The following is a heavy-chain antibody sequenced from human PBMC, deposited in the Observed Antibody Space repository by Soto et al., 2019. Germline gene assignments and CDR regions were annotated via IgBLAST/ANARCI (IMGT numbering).Heavy chain of an antibody. D-gene: IGHD6-13*01. J-gene: IGHJ4*02. CDR2: IIPIFGTA. CDR1: GGTFSSYA. V-gene: IGHV1-69*13. Sequence: SVKVSCKASGGTFSSYAISWVRQAPGQGLEWMGGIIPIFGTANYAQKFQGRVTITADESTSTAYTELSSLRSEDTAVYYCASTPAFIAAAGTKAIDYWGQGTLVTVSS. CDR3: ASTPAFIAAAGTKAIDY.